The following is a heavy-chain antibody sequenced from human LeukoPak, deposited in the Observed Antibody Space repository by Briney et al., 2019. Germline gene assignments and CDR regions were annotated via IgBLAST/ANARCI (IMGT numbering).Heavy chain of an antibody. J-gene: IGHJ4*02. CDR1: GYSFTSYW. D-gene: IGHD3-22*01. Sequence: GESLKISCKGSGYSFTSYWIGWLRQMPGKGLEWMGIIYPGDSDTRYSPSFQGQVTISADKSISTAYLQWSSLKASDTAMYYCTRAYYYDSSGYGHFDYWGQGTLVTVSS. V-gene: IGHV5-51*01. CDR3: TRAYYYDSSGYGHFDY. CDR2: IYPGDSDT.